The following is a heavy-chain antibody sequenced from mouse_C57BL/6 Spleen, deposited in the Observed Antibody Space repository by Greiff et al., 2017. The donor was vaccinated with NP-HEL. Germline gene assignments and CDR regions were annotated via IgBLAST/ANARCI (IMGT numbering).Heavy chain of an antibody. CDR1: GYAFSSYW. Sequence: QVQLQQSGAELVKPGASVKISCKASGYAFSSYWMNWVKQRPGKGLEWIGQFYPGDGDTNYNGKFKGQATLTADKSSSTAYMQLSSLTSEDSAVYVCAREAAQATNFDYWGQGTTLTVSA. D-gene: IGHD3-2*02. CDR2: FYPGDGDT. J-gene: IGHJ2*01. CDR3: AREAAQATNFDY. V-gene: IGHV1-80*01.